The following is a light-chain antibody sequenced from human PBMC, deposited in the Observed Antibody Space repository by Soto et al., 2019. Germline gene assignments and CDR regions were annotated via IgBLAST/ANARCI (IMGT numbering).Light chain of an antibody. CDR1: ISDVGSSGP. Sequence: QSALTQPASVSGSPGQSITISCSGSISDVGSSGPVSWYQHHPGQVPKLTIYEGSRRPSGVSSRFSGSKTGNTASLTITGLQAEDEANYYCCSYVGARTYVFGTGTKVTVL. V-gene: IGLV2-23*01. J-gene: IGLJ1*01. CDR2: EGS. CDR3: CSYVGARTYV.